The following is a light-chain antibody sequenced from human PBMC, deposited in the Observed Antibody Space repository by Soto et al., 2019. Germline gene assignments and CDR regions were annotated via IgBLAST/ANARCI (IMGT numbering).Light chain of an antibody. CDR1: QSVLYSSDNKNC. CDR2: WAS. V-gene: IGKV4-1*01. Sequence: DIVMTQSPDSLAVSLGERATINCKSSQSVLYSSDNKNCLAWYQQKPGQPPKLLIYWASTRESGVPDRISGSGSGTDFTLTISSLQAEDVAVYYCQQYYTTPYTFGQGTKLEI. CDR3: QQYYTTPYT. J-gene: IGKJ2*01.